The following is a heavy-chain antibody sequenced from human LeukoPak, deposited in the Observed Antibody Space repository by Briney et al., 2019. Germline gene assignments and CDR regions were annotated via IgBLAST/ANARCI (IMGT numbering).Heavy chain of an antibody. CDR2: IYHSGST. CDR3: ARGYDILTGPRYAWFDP. D-gene: IGHD3-9*01. J-gene: IGHJ5*02. V-gene: IGHV4-38-2*01. Sequence: SETLSLTCAVSGYSISSGYYWGWIRQPPGKGLEWLGSIYHSGSTYYNPSLKSRVTISVDTSKNQFSLKLSSVTAADTAVYYCARGYDILTGPRYAWFDPWGQGTLVTVSS. CDR1: GYSISSGYY.